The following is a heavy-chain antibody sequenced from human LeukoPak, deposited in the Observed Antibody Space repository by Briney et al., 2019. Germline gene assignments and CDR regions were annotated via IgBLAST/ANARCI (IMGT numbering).Heavy chain of an antibody. CDR2: IRSKAYGRKT. Sequence: GGSLRLSCTASGFTLGDYAMSWVRQAPGKGLEWVGFIRSKAYGRKTEYAASVKGRFTISRDDSKSIAYLQMNSLKTEDTAVYYCTRAFAPHPYYYDSSGYSYFDYWGQGTLVTVSS. J-gene: IGHJ4*02. CDR3: TRAFAPHPYYYDSSGYSYFDY. D-gene: IGHD3-22*01. CDR1: GFTLGDYA. V-gene: IGHV3-49*04.